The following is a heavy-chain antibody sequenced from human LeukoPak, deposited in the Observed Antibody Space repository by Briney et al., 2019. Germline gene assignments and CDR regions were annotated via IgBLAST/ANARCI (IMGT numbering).Heavy chain of an antibody. CDR2: IYPGDSDT. V-gene: IGHV5-51*01. CDR3: ARQPAAAGDY. J-gene: IGHJ4*02. CDR1: GYSSTSYW. D-gene: IGHD6-13*01. Sequence: GESLKISLKGSGYSSTSYWIGLVRQMPGKGLEWMGIIYPGDSDTRYSPSLQGQVKISADKYTSTAYLQWSSLKASDTAMYYCARQPAAAGDYWGQGTLVTVSS.